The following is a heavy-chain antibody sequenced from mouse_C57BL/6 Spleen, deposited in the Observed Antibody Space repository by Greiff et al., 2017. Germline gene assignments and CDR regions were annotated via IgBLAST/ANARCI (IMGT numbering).Heavy chain of an antibody. CDR1: GFTFSGYG. V-gene: IGHV5-17*01. CDR3: ERDGYYVCAMDD. D-gene: IGHD2-3*01. J-gene: IGHJ4*01. Sequence: EVMLVESGGGLVKPGGSLKLSCAASGFTFSGYGMHWVRQAPEKGLEWVAYISSGSSTIYYADPVKGRFTISRDNAKNTLFLQMTSVRSEDAGMYECERDGYYVCAMDDWGQGTSVTVSS. CDR2: ISSGSSTI.